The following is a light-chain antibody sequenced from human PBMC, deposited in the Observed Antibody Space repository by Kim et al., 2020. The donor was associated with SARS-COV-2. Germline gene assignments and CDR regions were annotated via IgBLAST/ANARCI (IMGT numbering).Light chain of an antibody. CDR1: QSVSNC. V-gene: IGKV3-11*01. CDR3: QQHSNWPRT. Sequence: SPGDRVTISCRASQSVSNCLAWYQQKPGTAPRLLIYNASNRESGIPARFSGSGSGTEFTLTISNLEPEDFAVYYCQQHSNWPRTFGEGTKVDIK. CDR2: NAS. J-gene: IGKJ4*01.